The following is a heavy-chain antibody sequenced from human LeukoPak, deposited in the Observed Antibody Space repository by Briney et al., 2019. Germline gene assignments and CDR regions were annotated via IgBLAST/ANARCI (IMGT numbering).Heavy chain of an antibody. CDR1: GFDFESYT. V-gene: IGHV3-21*04. D-gene: IGHD5-12*01. CDR3: AKGLFSAYDKYLDS. Sequence: PGGSLRLSCAASGFDFESYTMTWVRQAPGKGLEWVSLISSTSSDIHYADSVRDRFTISRDNAKNSLFLQMDSLRVEDTAIYYCAKGLFSAYDKYLDSWGQGTLVTVSS. CDR2: ISSTSSDI. J-gene: IGHJ4*02.